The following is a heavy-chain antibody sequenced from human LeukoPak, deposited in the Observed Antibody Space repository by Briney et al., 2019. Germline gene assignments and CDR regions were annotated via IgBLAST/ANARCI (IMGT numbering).Heavy chain of an antibody. D-gene: IGHD3-10*01. Sequence: GGSLRLSCAASGFTFSSYAMSWVRQAPGKGLEWVSSISSGSSSIYYADSVKGRFTISRDNAKSSLYLQMNSLRAEDTAVYYCARSYSGSGSYYPIFYWGQGTLVTVSS. CDR1: GFTFSSYA. CDR2: ISSGSSSI. V-gene: IGHV3-21*01. J-gene: IGHJ4*02. CDR3: ARSYSGSGSYYPIFY.